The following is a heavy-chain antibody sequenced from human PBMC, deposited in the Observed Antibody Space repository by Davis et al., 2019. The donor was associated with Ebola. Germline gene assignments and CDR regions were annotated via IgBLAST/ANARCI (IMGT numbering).Heavy chain of an antibody. CDR1: GYTFTSYG. J-gene: IGHJ6*02. V-gene: IGHV1-18*01. D-gene: IGHD2/OR15-2a*01. Sequence: ASVKVSCKASGYTFTSYGISWVRQAPGQGLEWMGWISAYNGNTNYAQKLQGRVTMTTDTSTSTAYMELRSLRSDDTAVYYCARDLSNSYYYHYYGMDVWGQGTTVTVSS. CDR3: ARDLSNSYYYHYYGMDV. CDR2: ISAYNGNT.